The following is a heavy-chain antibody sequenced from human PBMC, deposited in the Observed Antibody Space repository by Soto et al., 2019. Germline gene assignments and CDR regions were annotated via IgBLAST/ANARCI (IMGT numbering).Heavy chain of an antibody. CDR3: ASRGYDFWSGLDP. V-gene: IGHV1-3*04. J-gene: IGHJ5*02. Sequence: GASVKVSCKASGYTFTAYGIHWVRQAPGQRLEWMGWINTGNGHTKYPQKFQGRVTITRDTSARTAYMELNSLRSEDTAVYYCASRGYDFWSGLDPWGQGTLVTVSS. D-gene: IGHD3-3*01. CDR1: GYTFTAYG. CDR2: INTGNGHT.